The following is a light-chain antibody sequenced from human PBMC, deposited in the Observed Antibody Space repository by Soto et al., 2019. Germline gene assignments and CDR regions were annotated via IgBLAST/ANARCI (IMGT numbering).Light chain of an antibody. CDR2: EVR. Sequence: QSALTQPASVSGSPGQSITISCTGTSSDVGAYDFVSWYQQHPDKAPKLVIYEVRNRPSGVSNRFSGSKSVNTATLTISGLQAEDEADYYCSSYTTSSTRVFGTGTKLTVL. CDR1: SSDVGAYDF. V-gene: IGLV2-14*03. J-gene: IGLJ1*01. CDR3: SSYTTSSTRV.